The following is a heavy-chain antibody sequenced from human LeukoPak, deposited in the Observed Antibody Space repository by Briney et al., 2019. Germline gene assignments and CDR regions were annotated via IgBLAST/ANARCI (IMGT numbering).Heavy chain of an antibody. D-gene: IGHD6-13*01. CDR2: VIPIFGTA. V-gene: IGHV1-69*05. J-gene: IGHJ4*02. CDR3: ARERPPGDSSNWFLEGYFDI. CDR1: GGTFSSYA. Sequence: SVKVSCKASGGTFSSYAITWERQAPGQGLEWMGRVIPIFGTANYAQKFQGRVTITTDESTSTDYTELSTLRSDDTAVYYCARERPPGDSSNWFLEGYFDIWGQGTLVTVSS.